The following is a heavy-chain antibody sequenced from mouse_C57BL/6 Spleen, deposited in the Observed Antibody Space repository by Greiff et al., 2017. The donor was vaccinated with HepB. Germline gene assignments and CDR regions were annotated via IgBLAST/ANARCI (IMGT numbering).Heavy chain of an antibody. Sequence: QVQLKQSGPGLVQPSQSLSITCTVSGFSLTSYGVHWVRQSPGKGLEWLGVIWSGGSTDYNAAFISRLSISKDNSKSQVFFKMNSLQADDTAIYYCARKGDGYDRLFAYWGQGTLVTVSA. CDR3: ARKGDGYDRLFAY. CDR1: GFSLTSYG. V-gene: IGHV2-2*01. CDR2: IWSGGST. D-gene: IGHD2-2*01. J-gene: IGHJ3*01.